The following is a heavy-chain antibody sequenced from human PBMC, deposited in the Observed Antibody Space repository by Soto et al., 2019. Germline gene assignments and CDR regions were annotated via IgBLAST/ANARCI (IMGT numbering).Heavy chain of an antibody. CDR3: AKVLSERVPRDFDT. D-gene: IGHD3-10*01. V-gene: IGHV1-46*01. Sequence: QVQLVQSGAEVKKPGASVRVSCKASGYTFTTYDIHWVRQAPGLGLEWMGIITPGGGITSYAQKFKGSITLTSDTSTSTVYRERSSLRSEDTAMSDCAKVLSERVPRDFDTWGQGNLVTVSS. J-gene: IGHJ4*02. CDR2: ITPGGGIT. CDR1: GYTFTTYD.